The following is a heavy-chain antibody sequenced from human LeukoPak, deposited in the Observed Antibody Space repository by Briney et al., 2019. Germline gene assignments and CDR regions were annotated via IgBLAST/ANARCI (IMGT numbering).Heavy chain of an antibody. D-gene: IGHD5-12*01. V-gene: IGHV1-8*03. CDR2: MNPNSGSA. CDR3: ARGRSTGYPYYFEY. J-gene: IGHJ4*02. CDR1: GYTFTSYD. Sequence: ASVKVSCKASGYTFTSYDINWVRQAPGQGLEWMGWMNPNSGSAGYAQKFQGRVTITRNTSISTAYMELSGLRSEDTAVYYCARGRSTGYPYYFEYWGQGTLVTVSS.